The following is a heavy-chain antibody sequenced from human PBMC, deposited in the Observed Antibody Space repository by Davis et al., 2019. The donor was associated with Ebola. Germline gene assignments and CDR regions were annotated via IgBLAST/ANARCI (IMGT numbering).Heavy chain of an antibody. CDR3: ERSHFSVAAYYFDY. V-gene: IGHV1-2*02. CDR2: INPNSGDT. D-gene: IGHD6-19*01. CDR1: GYTFTGYY. J-gene: IGHJ4*02. Sequence: AASVLVSCKASGYTFTGYYMHWVRQAPGQGLEWMGWINPNSGDTHYAQKFQGRVTMTRDTSIITAYMELSRLRSDDTAVYYCERSHFSVAAYYFDYWGQGTLVTVSS.